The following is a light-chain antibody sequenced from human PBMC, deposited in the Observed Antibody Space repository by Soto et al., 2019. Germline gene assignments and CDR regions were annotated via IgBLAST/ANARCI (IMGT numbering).Light chain of an antibody. Sequence: DIQMTQSPSSLSASVGDRVTITCRASQSISTYLNWYQQKPGKAPKLLISVASSLQSGVPSRFSGSGSGTDFTLNISSLQPEDFATYYCQQSYNTPLTFGAGTKVEIK. J-gene: IGKJ4*01. CDR2: VAS. CDR1: QSISTY. V-gene: IGKV1-39*01. CDR3: QQSYNTPLT.